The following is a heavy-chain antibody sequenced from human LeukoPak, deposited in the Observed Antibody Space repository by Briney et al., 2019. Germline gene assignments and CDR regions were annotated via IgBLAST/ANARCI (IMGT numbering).Heavy chain of an antibody. D-gene: IGHD4-17*01. V-gene: IGHV1-69*13. Sequence: ASVKVSCKASGGTFSNYAISWVRQAPGQGLEWMGGIIPIFGTANYAQKFQGRVTITADESTSTAYMELSSLRSEDTAVYYCASSIIATVTTSYYYYMDVWGKGTTVTISS. CDR2: IIPIFGTA. J-gene: IGHJ6*03. CDR3: ASSIIATVTTSYYYYMDV. CDR1: GGTFSNYA.